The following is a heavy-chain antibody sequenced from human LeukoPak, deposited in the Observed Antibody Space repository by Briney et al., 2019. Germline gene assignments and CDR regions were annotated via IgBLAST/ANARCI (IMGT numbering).Heavy chain of an antibody. J-gene: IGHJ4*02. Sequence: GGSLRLSCAASGFTFSSYAMHWVRQAPGKGLEWVAVISYDGGNKYYADSVKGRFTISRDNSKNTLYLQMNSLRAEDTAVYYCARGLLQDYWGQGTLVTVSS. D-gene: IGHD1-26*01. CDR1: GFTFSSYA. CDR2: ISYDGGNK. V-gene: IGHV3-30-3*01. CDR3: ARGLLQDY.